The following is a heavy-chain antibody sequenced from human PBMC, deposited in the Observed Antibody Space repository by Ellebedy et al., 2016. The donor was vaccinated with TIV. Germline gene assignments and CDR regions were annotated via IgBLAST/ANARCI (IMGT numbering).Heavy chain of an antibody. CDR3: ASGNGYNQYYFDS. CDR2: LYYSGST. V-gene: IGHV4-59*01. CDR1: GDSINSYY. J-gene: IGHJ4*02. D-gene: IGHD5-24*01. Sequence: MPSETLSLTCSVSGDSINSYYWGWIRQPPGKGLEWLGYLYYSGSTNYNPPLKSRLTISVDTSKNQFSLKLSSVTAADTAVYYCASGNGYNQYYFDSWGQGTLVTVSS.